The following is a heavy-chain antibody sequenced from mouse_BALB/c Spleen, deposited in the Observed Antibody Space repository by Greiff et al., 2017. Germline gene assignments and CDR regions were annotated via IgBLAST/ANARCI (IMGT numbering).Heavy chain of an antibody. CDR1: GFSLSRYS. CDR3: ARNEDGLDY. D-gene: IGHD2-3*01. J-gene: IGHJ2*01. CDR2: TWGGGST. Sequence: VMLVESGPGLVAPSQSLSITCTVSGFSLSRYSVHWVRQPPGKGLEWLGMTWGGGSTDYNSALKSRLSISKDNSKSQVFLKMNSLQTDDTAMYYCARNEDGLDYWGQGTTLTVSS. V-gene: IGHV2-6-4*01.